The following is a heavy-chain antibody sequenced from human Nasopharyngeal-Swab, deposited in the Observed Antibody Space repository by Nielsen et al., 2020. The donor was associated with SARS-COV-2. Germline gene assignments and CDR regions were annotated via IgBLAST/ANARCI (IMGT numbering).Heavy chain of an antibody. V-gene: IGHV3-13*01. CDR3: VTGIDGWNY. CDR1: GFTFRNND. Sequence: GESLKISCAASGFTFRNNDMHWVRQDTGKGLEWVSGIGRGGDIYYADSVKGRFTTSRDNDKSSLHLQMNNLRAGDTAVYYCVTGIDGWNYWGRGTLVTVSS. J-gene: IGHJ4*02. CDR2: IGRGGDI. D-gene: IGHD5-24*01.